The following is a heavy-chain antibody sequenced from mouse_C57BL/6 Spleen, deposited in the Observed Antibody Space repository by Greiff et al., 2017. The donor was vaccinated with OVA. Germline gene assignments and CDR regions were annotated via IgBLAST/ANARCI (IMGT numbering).Heavy chain of an antibody. J-gene: IGHJ3*01. CDR2: IYPRSGNT. V-gene: IGHV1-81*01. Sequence: VQLQQSGAELARPGASVKLSCKASGYTFTSYGISWVKQRTGQGLEWIGEIYPRSGNTYYNEKFKGKATLTADKSSSTAYMGLRSLTSEDSAGYFCARRDDGYPCAYWGKGTLVTVSA. CDR1: GYTFTSYG. CDR3: ARRDDGYPCAY. D-gene: IGHD2-3*01.